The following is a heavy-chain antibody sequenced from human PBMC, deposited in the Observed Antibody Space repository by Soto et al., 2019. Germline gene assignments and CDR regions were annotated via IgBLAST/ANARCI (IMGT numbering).Heavy chain of an antibody. D-gene: IGHD6-13*01. CDR2: ISSRSSYI. Sequence: EVQLVESGGGLVKPGGSLRLSCAASGFTFSSYSMKWVRQAPGKGLEWVSSISSRSSYIYYADSVKGRFTISRDNAKDSLYLEMNSLGAEDTAAYYCARGRGAAGTDSVQYYGMDVWGQGTTVTVSS. V-gene: IGHV3-21*01. J-gene: IGHJ6*02. CDR1: GFTFSSYS. CDR3: ARGRGAAGTDSVQYYGMDV.